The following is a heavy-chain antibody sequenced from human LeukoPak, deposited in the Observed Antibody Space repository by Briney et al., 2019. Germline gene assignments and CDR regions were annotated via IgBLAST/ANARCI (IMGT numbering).Heavy chain of an antibody. J-gene: IGHJ4*02. D-gene: IGHD1-26*01. CDR1: GGSISSGSYY. CDR3: ARDALHSGSYVDLDY. Sequence: SETLSLTCTVSGGSISSGSYYWSWIRQPAGKGLEWIGRFYTSGSTNYNPSLKSRVTISVDTSKNQFSLKLSSVTAADTAVYYCARDALHSGSYVDLDYWGQGTLVTVSS. V-gene: IGHV4-61*02. CDR2: FYTSGST.